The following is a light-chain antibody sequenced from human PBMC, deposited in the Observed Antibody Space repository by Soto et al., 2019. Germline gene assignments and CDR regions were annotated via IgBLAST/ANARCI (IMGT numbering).Light chain of an antibody. CDR2: DAS. V-gene: IGKV1-5*01. J-gene: IGKJ1*01. CDR3: QQYDSFSKT. CDR1: QSIRSW. Sequence: DTQMTQSPSTLSASVGDRVTITCRASQSIRSWLAWYQQKPGKAPQLLIYDASNLESGVPSRFSGSGSGTEFTLTISSLQPDDFATYYCQQYDSFSKTFGRGTKVDIK.